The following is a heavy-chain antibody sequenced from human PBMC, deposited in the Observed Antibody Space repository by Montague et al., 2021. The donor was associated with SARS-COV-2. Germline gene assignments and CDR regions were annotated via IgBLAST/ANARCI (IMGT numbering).Heavy chain of an antibody. CDR2: MYYSGST. CDR1: GGSTNYYY. D-gene: IGHD2-8*01. J-gene: IGHJ6*02. V-gene: IGHV4-59*01. Sequence: SETLSLTCIVSGGSTNYYYWSWIHQSPGKGLEWIGYMYYSGSTNXNPSLKSRVTMSIDRSKNQFSLKLRPVTAAAPAVYYCARVARYCTNGVCQTYYYYGLDVWGQGTTVTVSS. CDR3: ARVARYCTNGVCQTYYYYGLDV.